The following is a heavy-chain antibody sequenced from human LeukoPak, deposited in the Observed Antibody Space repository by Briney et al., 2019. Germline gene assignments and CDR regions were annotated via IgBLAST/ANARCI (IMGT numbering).Heavy chain of an antibody. V-gene: IGHV1-2*02. D-gene: IGHD3-10*01. CDR1: GDTFTDYY. J-gene: IGHJ6*02. CDR2: INPNSGVT. CDR3: ATIKTNYGSGSLYYYGMDV. Sequence: GASVEVSCKASGDTFTDYYVHWVRQAPGQGLEWMGWINPNSGVTNYAQEFQGRVTMTRDTSITTAYMELSRLRSDDTAVYYCATIKTNYGSGSLYYYGMDVWGQGTTVTVSS.